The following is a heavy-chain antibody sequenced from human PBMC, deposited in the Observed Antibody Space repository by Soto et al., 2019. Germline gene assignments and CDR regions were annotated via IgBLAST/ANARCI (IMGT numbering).Heavy chain of an antibody. V-gene: IGHV4-34*01. CDR2: INHSGST. CDR3: SRGRRHTRYRSGLGIPAEPLSDL. Sequence: GKGLEWIGEINHSGSTNYNPSLKSRVTISVDTSKNQFSLKLSSVTAADTAVFFFSRGRRHTRYRSGLGIPAEPLSDL. J-gene: IGHJ2*01. D-gene: IGHD2-15*01.